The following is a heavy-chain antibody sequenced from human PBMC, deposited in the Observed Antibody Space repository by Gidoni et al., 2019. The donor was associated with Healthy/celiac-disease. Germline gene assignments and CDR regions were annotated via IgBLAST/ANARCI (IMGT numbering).Heavy chain of an antibody. J-gene: IGHJ2*01. Sequence: VQLVESGGGVVQPGRSLRLYCAASGFTCGSDAMHWVRHAPGKGLEWVAVISYDGSNKYYADSVKGRFTISRDNSKNTLYLQMNSLRAEDTAVYYCARGTYYYDSSGYYSHWYFDLWGRGTLVTVSS. CDR1: GFTCGSDA. D-gene: IGHD3-22*01. CDR3: ARGTYYYDSSGYYSHWYFDL. V-gene: IGHV3-30-3*01. CDR2: ISYDGSNK.